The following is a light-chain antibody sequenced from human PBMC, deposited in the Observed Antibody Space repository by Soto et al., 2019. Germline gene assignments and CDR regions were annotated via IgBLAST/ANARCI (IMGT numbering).Light chain of an antibody. CDR1: QTISSW. Sequence: DIQMTQSPSTLFGSVGDRVTITCRASQTISSWLAWYQQKPGKAPKLLIYKASTLKSGVPSRFSGSGSGTDFTLTISSLQPEDFATYYCQQLERYPSTFGGGTKVDI. V-gene: IGKV1-5*03. CDR3: QQLERYPST. J-gene: IGKJ4*01. CDR2: KAS.